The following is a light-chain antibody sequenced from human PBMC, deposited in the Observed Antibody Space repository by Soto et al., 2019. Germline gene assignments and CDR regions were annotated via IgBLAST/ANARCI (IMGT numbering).Light chain of an antibody. CDR1: QSVTNNF. CDR3: QQYGSAPQT. Sequence: EIVLTQSPGTLSLSPGERATLSCRASQSVTNNFLAWYHQKPGQAPRLRIYGASTRATGIPDRFSGGGSGTDFTLTISRLEPEDFAVYYCQQYGSAPQTFGQGTKVDVK. V-gene: IGKV3-20*01. CDR2: GAS. J-gene: IGKJ1*01.